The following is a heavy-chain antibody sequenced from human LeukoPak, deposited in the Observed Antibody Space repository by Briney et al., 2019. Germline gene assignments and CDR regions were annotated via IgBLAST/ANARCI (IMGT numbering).Heavy chain of an antibody. CDR1: GDSVSNNIAA. J-gene: IGHJ3*02. CDR2: TYYRSKWYN. V-gene: IGHV6-1*01. CDR3: TGEDRDTFDI. Sequence: PSQTLSLTCAISGDSVSNNIAAWTWIRQSPSRGLEWLGRTYYRSKWYNDYAVSVRGRITVNPDTSKNQFSLQLNSVTPEDTAVYYCTGEDRDTFDIWGQGTVVTVSS.